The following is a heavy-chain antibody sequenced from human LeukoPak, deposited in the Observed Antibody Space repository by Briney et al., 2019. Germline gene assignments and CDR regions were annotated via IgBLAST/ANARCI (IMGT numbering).Heavy chain of an antibody. J-gene: IGHJ5*02. D-gene: IGHD1-1*01. CDR1: GFTFSSYE. CDR3: ARDSGNDWFDP. Sequence: GGSLRLSCAASGFTFSSYEMNWVRQAPGKGLEWVSYISSSGSTIYYADSVKGRFTISRDNAKNSLYLQMSSLRAEDTAVYYCARDSGNDWFDPWGQGTLVTVSS. V-gene: IGHV3-48*03. CDR2: ISSSGSTI.